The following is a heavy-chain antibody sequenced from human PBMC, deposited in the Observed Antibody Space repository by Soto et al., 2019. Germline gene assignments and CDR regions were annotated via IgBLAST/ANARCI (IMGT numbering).Heavy chain of an antibody. CDR3: ARGVTEGVDY. CDR1: GYSFTGLD. Sequence: ASVKVSCKASGYSFTGLDINWVRQTAGQGLEWMGWMEPSSGRTGYAQKFQGRVTMTRDTSINTAYMELSSLTSDDTAFYYCARGVTEGVDYWGQGTLVPVSS. CDR2: MEPSSGRT. D-gene: IGHD1-26*01. J-gene: IGHJ4*02. V-gene: IGHV1-8*01.